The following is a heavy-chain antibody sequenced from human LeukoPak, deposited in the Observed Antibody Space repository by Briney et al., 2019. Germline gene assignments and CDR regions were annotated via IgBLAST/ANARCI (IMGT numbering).Heavy chain of an antibody. D-gene: IGHD2-2*01. V-gene: IGHV4-59*01. J-gene: IGHJ4*02. CDR1: GGSISSDY. CDR3: ASSPGLGYCSSTSCSNFDY. CDR2: IYYSGST. Sequence: PSETLSLTCTVSGGSISSDYWSWIRQPPGKGLEWIGYIYYSGSTNYNPSLKSRVTISVDTSKNQFSLKLSSVTAADTAVYYCASSPGLGYCSSTSCSNFDYWGQGTLVTVSS.